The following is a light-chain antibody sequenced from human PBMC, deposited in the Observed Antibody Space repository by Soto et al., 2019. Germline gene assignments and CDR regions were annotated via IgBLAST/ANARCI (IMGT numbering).Light chain of an antibody. CDR3: QQTSSMPWP. J-gene: IGKJ1*01. V-gene: IGKV1-39*01. Sequence: IRITQSPPSLSASVGDRVTITCRASQGISRYLNWYQQKPGKAPKLLIYDASSQQSGVPSRFSGSGAGTDHSLIISSLQPEGCATYCYQQTSSMPWPCGQGTRLDSK. CDR2: DAS. CDR1: QGISRY.